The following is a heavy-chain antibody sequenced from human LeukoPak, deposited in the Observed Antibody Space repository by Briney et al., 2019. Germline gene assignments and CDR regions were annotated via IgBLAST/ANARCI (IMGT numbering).Heavy chain of an antibody. D-gene: IGHD6-13*01. Sequence: ASVKVSCKASGYTFTTYAMNWVRQAPGQRLEWMGWINAGNGNTKYSQKFQGRVTITRDTSASTAYMELSSLRSEDTAVYYCAREYVAAAGNDYWGQGTLVTVSS. CDR2: INAGNGNT. V-gene: IGHV1-3*01. CDR1: GYTFTTYA. J-gene: IGHJ4*02. CDR3: AREYVAAAGNDY.